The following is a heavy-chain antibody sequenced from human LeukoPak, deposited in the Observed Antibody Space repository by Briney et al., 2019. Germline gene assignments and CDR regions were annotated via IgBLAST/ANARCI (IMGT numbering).Heavy chain of an antibody. Sequence: GGSLRLSCAASGFSFSLYAMSWVRQAPGKGLEWVSGISGSGHRTYYTDSVKGRFTISRDNSQNTVYLQMYGLRAEDTAVYYCATGFDLWSGNRIVPPHYWGQGTLVTVSS. J-gene: IGHJ4*02. V-gene: IGHV3-23*01. CDR1: GFSFSLYA. CDR3: ATGFDLWSGNRIVPPHY. CDR2: ISGSGHRT. D-gene: IGHD3-3*01.